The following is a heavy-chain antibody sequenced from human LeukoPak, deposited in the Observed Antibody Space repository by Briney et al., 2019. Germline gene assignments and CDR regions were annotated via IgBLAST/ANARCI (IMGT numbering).Heavy chain of an antibody. V-gene: IGHV3-7*01. J-gene: IGHJ4*02. Sequence: PGGSLRLSCAASGFTFSSYWMSWVRQAPGKGLEWVANIKQDGSEKYYVDSVKGRFTISRDNAKNSLYLQMNSLRAEDTAVYYCARDVSSGSYSFDYWGQGTLVTVPS. CDR2: IKQDGSEK. D-gene: IGHD1-26*01. CDR3: ARDVSSGSYSFDY. CDR1: GFTFSSYW.